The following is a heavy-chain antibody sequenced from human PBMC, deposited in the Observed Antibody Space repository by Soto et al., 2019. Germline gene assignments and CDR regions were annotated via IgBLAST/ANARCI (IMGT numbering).Heavy chain of an antibody. D-gene: IGHD3-10*01. V-gene: IGHV3-30-3*01. CDR1: GFTFSSYA. CDR3: ARGDGSGSFLLDY. CDR2: ILYDGGNK. Sequence: GGSLRLSCAASGFTFSSYAMHWVRQAPGKGLEWVAAILYDGGNKYYADSVKGRFIISRDNSMNTLYLQMDSLTAEDTAVYTCARGDGSGSFLLDYWGQGTLVTVSS. J-gene: IGHJ4*02.